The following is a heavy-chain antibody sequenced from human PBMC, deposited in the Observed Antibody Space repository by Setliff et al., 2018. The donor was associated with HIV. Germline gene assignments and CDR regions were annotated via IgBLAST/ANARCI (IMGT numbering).Heavy chain of an antibody. Sequence: ASVKVSCKASGYSFTSYGLSWVRQAPGQGLEWMGSITTYNGGTNYAQKFQGRVTMTTDTSTSTAHMELRSLRSDDTAVYYCTRGGYSGAFLDAFDIWGQGTMVTVSS. CDR1: GYSFTSYG. CDR2: ITTYNGGT. CDR3: TRGGYSGAFLDAFDI. V-gene: IGHV1-18*01. D-gene: IGHD1-26*01. J-gene: IGHJ3*02.